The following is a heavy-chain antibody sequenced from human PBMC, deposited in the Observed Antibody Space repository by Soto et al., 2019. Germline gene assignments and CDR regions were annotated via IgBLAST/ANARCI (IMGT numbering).Heavy chain of an antibody. CDR3: ASYEWFGAPFDY. D-gene: IGHD3-10*01. CDR1: RASIRSYY. J-gene: IGHJ4*02. Sequence: SETLSLTCSVSRASIRSYYWSWIRQPPGKGLEWIGYIYYTGSTNYNPSLKSRVTISVDTSKNQFSLKLSSVTGADTAVYYCASYEWFGAPFDYWGQGTLVTVSS. V-gene: IGHV4-59*01. CDR2: IYYTGST.